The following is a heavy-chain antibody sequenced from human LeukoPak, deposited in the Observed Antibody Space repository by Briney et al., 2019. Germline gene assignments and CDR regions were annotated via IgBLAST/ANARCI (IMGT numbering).Heavy chain of an antibody. CDR3: ARDPYSNYVVRPASDAFDI. CDR1: GGTFSSYA. J-gene: IGHJ3*02. D-gene: IGHD4-11*01. Sequence: ASVKVSCKASGGTFSSYAISWVRQAPGQGLEWMGGIIPIFGTANYAQKFQGRVTITTDESTSTAYMELSSLRSEDTAVYYCARDPYSNYVVRPASDAFDIWGQGTMVTVSS. V-gene: IGHV1-69*05. CDR2: IIPIFGTA.